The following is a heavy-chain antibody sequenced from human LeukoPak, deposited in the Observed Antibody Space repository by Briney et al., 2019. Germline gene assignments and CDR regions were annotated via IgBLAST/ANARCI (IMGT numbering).Heavy chain of an antibody. J-gene: IGHJ5*02. CDR3: AREDPLYSSGDSWFDP. V-gene: IGHV6-1*01. D-gene: IGHD6-19*01. Sequence: SQTLSLTCAISGDSVSSNSAAWNWIRQSPSRGLEWLGRTYYRSKWYNDYAVSVKSRITINPDTSKNQFSLQLSSVTPEDTAVYYCAREDPLYSSGDSWFDPWGQGTLVTVSS. CDR2: TYYRSKWYN. CDR1: GDSVSSNSAA.